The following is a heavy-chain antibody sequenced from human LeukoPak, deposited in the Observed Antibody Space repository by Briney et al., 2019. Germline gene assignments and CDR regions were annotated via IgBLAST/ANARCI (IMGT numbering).Heavy chain of an antibody. D-gene: IGHD1-26*01. CDR2: IYYSGST. CDR1: GGSISSSSYY. CDR3: ARLKWELHRVHYMDV. J-gene: IGHJ6*03. V-gene: IGHV4-39*07. Sequence: SETLSLTCTVSGGSISSSSYYWGWIRQPPGKGLEWIGNIYYSGSTYYNPSLKSRVTISVDTSKNQFSLKLSSVTAADTAVYYCARLKWELHRVHYMDVWGKGTTVTVSS.